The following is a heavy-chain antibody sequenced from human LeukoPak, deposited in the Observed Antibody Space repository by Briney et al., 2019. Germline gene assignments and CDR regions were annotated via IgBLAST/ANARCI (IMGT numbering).Heavy chain of an antibody. J-gene: IGHJ4*02. CDR2: IRYDGSNK. D-gene: IGHD6-19*01. Sequence: GGSLRLSCAASGFTFSSYWMHWVRQAPGKGLEWVAFIRYDGSNKYYADSVKGRFTISRDNSKNTLYLQMNSLRAEDTAVYYCAKDSSSGYARGYFDYWGQGTLVTVSS. V-gene: IGHV3-30*02. CDR3: AKDSSSGYARGYFDY. CDR1: GFTFSSYW.